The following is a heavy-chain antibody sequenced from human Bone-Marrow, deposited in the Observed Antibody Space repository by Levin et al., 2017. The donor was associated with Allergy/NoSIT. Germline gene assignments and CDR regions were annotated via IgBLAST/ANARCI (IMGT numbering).Heavy chain of an antibody. CDR3: AHRRIAAGMPFDF. D-gene: IGHD6-25*01. Sequence: SGPTLVKPTQTLTLTCTFSGFSIRSNREGVGWIRQHPGKALEWLAVIYWDNDQRYPPSLKSRLTVSKDSSKNQVVLTMTNMDPVDTGTYYCAHRRIAAGMPFDFWGQGAQVTVAS. V-gene: IGHV2-5*02. CDR1: GFSIRSNREG. J-gene: IGHJ4*02. CDR2: IYWDNDQ.